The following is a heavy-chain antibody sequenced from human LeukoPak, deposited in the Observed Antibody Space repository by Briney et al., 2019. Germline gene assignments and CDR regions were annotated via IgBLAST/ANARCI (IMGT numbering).Heavy chain of an antibody. CDR1: GGTFSSYA. D-gene: IGHD2-2*02. CDR2: IIPIFGTA. Sequence: SVKASCKASGGTFSSYAISWVRQAPGQGLEWMGGIIPIFGTANYAQKFQGRVTITADESTSTAYMELSSLRSEDTAVYYCARADCSSTSCYTPFDYWGQGTQVTVSS. CDR3: ARADCSSTSCYTPFDY. J-gene: IGHJ4*02. V-gene: IGHV1-69*13.